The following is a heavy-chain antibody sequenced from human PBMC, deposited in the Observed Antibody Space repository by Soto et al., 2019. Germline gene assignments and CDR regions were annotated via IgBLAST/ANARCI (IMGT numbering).Heavy chain of an antibody. CDR2: ISYDGSHK. D-gene: IGHD3-10*01. J-gene: IGHJ5*02. CDR1: GFTFSGFG. CDR3: AKDVGLDASASYPYH. V-gene: IGHV3-30*18. Sequence: QVQLVESGGGVVQPGRSLRLSCAASGFTFSGFGMHWVRHTPGKGLEWLAVISYDGSHKLHADSVQGRFTISRDNSKNTLSLQMNSLRTEDTAVYYCAKDVGLDASASYPYHWGQGTLVSVSS.